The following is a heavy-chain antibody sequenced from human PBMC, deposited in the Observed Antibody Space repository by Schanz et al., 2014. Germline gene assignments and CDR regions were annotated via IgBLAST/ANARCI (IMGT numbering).Heavy chain of an antibody. CDR2: MSYDGSNK. V-gene: IGHV3-30-3*01. CDR1: GFTFSSYA. D-gene: IGHD3-10*01. CDR3: ARAQGVIRLYYGVDV. Sequence: QGQLVESGGGVVQPGRSLRLSCAASGFTFSSYAMHWVRQAPGKGLEWVAVMSYDGSNKYYADSVKGRFTISRDTPKNTLYVQMNSLRADDTAVYYCARAQGVIRLYYGVDVWGQGTTXTVSS. J-gene: IGHJ6*02.